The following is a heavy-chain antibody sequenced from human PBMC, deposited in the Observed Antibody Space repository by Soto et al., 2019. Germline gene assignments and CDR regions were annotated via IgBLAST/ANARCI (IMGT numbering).Heavy chain of an antibody. Sequence: QVQLVESGGGVVQPGRSLRLSCAASGFTFSSYGMHWVRQAPGKGLEWVAVIWYDGSNKYYADSVKGRFTISRDNSKNTLYLQMNSLRAEDTAVYYCARPESRSYYFDYWGQGTLVTVSS. J-gene: IGHJ4*02. CDR2: IWYDGSNK. CDR3: ARPESRSYYFDY. D-gene: IGHD1-26*01. CDR1: GFTFSSYG. V-gene: IGHV3-33*01.